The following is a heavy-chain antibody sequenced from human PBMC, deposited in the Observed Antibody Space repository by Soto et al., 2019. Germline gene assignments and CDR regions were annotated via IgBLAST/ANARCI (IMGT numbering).Heavy chain of an antibody. J-gene: IGHJ6*02. CDR2: IYYSGST. CDR1: GGSVSSGSYY. D-gene: IGHD2-15*01. V-gene: IGHV4-61*01. CDR3: ARDDGYCSGGSCHRYYYYGMDV. Sequence: SETLSLTCTISGGSVSSGSYYWSWIRQPPGKGLEWIGYIYYSGSTNYNPSLKSRVTISVDTSKNQFSLKLSSVTAADTAVYYCARDDGYCSGGSCHRYYYYGMDVWGQGTTVTVSS.